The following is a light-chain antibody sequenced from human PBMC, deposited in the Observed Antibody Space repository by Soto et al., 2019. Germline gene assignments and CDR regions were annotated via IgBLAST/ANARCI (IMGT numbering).Light chain of an antibody. CDR2: DAS. CDR3: QQRSGWPST. J-gene: IGKJ4*01. Sequence: EIVLTQSPATLSLSPGERATLSCRASQSVSRYLAWYQQKPGQAPRLRIYDASNRATGIPARFSGSGSGTDFTLTISSLEPEDFAVYYCQQRSGWPSTFGGGTKVQIK. V-gene: IGKV3-11*01. CDR1: QSVSRY.